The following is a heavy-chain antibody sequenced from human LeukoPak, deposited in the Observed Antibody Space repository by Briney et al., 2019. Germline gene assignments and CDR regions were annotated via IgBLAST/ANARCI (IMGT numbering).Heavy chain of an antibody. V-gene: IGHV3-13*01. D-gene: IGHD6-13*01. J-gene: IGHJ4*02. CDR3: ARGIAAAGKAYYFDY. CDR2: IGTAGDT. Sequence: GSLRLSCAASGFTFSSYAMSWVRQAPGKGLEWVSAIGTAGDTYYPGSVKGRFTISRENAKNSLYLQMNSLRAGDTAVYYCARGIAAAGKAYYFDYWGQGTLVTVSS. CDR1: GFTFSSYA.